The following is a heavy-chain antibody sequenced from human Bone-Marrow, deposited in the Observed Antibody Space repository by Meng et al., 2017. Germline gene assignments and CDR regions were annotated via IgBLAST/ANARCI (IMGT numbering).Heavy chain of an antibody. CDR2: IDPKSGDT. D-gene: IGHD6-19*01. Sequence: ASVKVSCKPSGYNFPDYWLHWVRRAPGQGLEWMGRIDPKSGDTHYAQRFQGRVTMTRDTSISTAYMELSRLRSDDTAVYYCAGIAVAGTLARSNYYYYYGMDVWGQGTTVTVSS. CDR1: GYNFPDYW. CDR3: AGIAVAGTLARSNYYYYYGMDV. V-gene: IGHV1-2*06. J-gene: IGHJ6*02.